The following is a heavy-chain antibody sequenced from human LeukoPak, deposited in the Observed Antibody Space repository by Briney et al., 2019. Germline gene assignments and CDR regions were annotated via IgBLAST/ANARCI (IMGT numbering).Heavy chain of an antibody. Sequence: GGSLRLSCAASGFTFSSYAMSWVRQAPGKGLEWVSAISGSGGSTYYADSVKGRFTISRDNSKNTLYLQMNSLRLEDTAVYYCATDRAWGGFDNWGQGTLVTVSS. CDR3: ATDRAWGGFDN. D-gene: IGHD3-16*01. CDR1: GFTFSSYA. V-gene: IGHV3-23*01. J-gene: IGHJ4*02. CDR2: ISGSGGST.